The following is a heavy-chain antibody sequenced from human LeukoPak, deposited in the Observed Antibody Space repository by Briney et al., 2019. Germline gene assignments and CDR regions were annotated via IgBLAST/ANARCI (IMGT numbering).Heavy chain of an antibody. D-gene: IGHD2-15*01. CDR2: IYHSGST. J-gene: IGHJ5*02. CDR3: ARSRSIVVVVAATRFWFDP. CDR1: GYSISSGYY. Sequence: SETLSLTCTVSGYSISSGYYWGWIRQPPGKGLEWIGSIYHSGSTYYNPSLKSRVTISVDTSKNQFSLKLSSVTAADTAVYYCARSRSIVVVVAATRFWFDPWGQGTLVTVSS. V-gene: IGHV4-38-2*02.